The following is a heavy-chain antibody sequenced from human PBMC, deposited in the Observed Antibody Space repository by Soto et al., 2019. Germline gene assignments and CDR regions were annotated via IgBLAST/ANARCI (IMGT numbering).Heavy chain of an antibody. J-gene: IGHJ4*02. Sequence: SETLSLTCAVYGGSFSGYYWSWIRQPPGKGLEWIGEINHSGSTNYNPSLKSRVTISVDTSKNHFSLKLSSVTAADTSVYYCARGRRSGGSRPFDYWGQGTLVTVSS. V-gene: IGHV4-34*01. CDR1: GGSFSGYY. D-gene: IGHD2-15*01. CDR3: ARGRRSGGSRPFDY. CDR2: INHSGST.